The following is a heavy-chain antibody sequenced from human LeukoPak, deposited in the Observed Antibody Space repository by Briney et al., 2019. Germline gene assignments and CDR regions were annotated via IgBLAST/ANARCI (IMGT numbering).Heavy chain of an antibody. V-gene: IGHV4-59*01. J-gene: IGHJ4*02. CDR3: AGDRSEFDY. Sequence: SETLSLTCAVSGVSFNSYYWSWIRQPPGKGLEWVGYVSYSGSTNYNPSLESRLTLSVATSKNQFSLRVNSVTAADTAVYYCAGDRSEFDYWGQGTLVTVSS. CDR2: VSYSGST. CDR1: GVSFNSYY.